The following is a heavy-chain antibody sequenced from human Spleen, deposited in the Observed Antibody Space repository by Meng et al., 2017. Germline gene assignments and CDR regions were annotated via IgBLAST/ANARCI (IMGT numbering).Heavy chain of an antibody. Sequence: QGQLQQWGAGLLKPSAPLSPTCAVYGGSFSGYYWSWIRQPPGKGLEWIGEINHSGSTNYNPSLKSRVTISVDTSKNQFSLKLSSVTAADTAVYYCARGPTTMAHDFDYWGQGTLVTVSS. CDR3: ARGPTTMAHDFDY. D-gene: IGHD4-11*01. J-gene: IGHJ4*02. V-gene: IGHV4-34*01. CDR2: INHSGST. CDR1: GGSFSGYY.